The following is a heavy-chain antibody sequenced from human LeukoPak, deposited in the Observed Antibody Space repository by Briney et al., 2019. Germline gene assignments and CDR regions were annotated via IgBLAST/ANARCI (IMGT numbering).Heavy chain of an antibody. CDR3: TTHREYSSSPTFDY. CDR1: EFIFSDAW. J-gene: IGHJ4*02. D-gene: IGHD6-13*01. Sequence: GGSLRLSCAASEFIFSDAWMSWVRQAPGKGLEWVGRIKIKTEGGTTDYAAPVQGRFTISRDDSKTTLYLQMNSLKTEDTAVYYCTTHREYSSSPTFDYWGQGTLVTVSS. V-gene: IGHV3-15*01. CDR2: IKIKTEGGTT.